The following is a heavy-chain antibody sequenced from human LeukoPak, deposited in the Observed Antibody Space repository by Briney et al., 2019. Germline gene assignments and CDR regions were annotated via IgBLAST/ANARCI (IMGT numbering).Heavy chain of an antibody. CDR1: GFTVNNNY. Sequence: GGSLRLSCAASGFTVNNNYISWVRQAPGKGLEWVAVIWYDGSNKYYADSVKGRFTISRDNSKNTLYLQMNSLRAKDMAVYYCAREGEMATIIGIDAFDIWGQGTMVTVSS. CDR3: AREGEMATIIGIDAFDI. D-gene: IGHD5-24*01. V-gene: IGHV3-33*08. CDR2: IWYDGSNK. J-gene: IGHJ3*02.